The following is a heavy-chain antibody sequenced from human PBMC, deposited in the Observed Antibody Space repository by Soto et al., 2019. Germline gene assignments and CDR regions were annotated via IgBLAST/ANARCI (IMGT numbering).Heavy chain of an antibody. D-gene: IGHD2-21*02. CDR3: ALTYCGGDCYPYYFDY. Sequence: PSETLSLTCTVSGGSISSSSYYWGWIRQPPGKGLEWIGSIYYSGSTYYNPSLKSRVTISVDTSKNQFSLKLSSVTAADTAVYYCALTYCGGDCYPYYFDYWGQGTLVTV. CDR1: GGSISSSSYY. J-gene: IGHJ4*02. V-gene: IGHV4-39*01. CDR2: IYYSGST.